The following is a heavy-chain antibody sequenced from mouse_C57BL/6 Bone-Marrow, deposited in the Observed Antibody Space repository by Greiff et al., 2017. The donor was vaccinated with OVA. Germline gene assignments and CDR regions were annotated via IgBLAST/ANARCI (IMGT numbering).Heavy chain of an antibody. CDR2: INPSSGYT. CDR1: GYTFTSYW. J-gene: IGHJ4*01. Sequence: QVQLQQSGAELAKPGASVKLSCKASGYTFTSYWMHWVKQRPGQGLEWIGYINPSSGYTKYNQKFKDKATLTADKSSSTAYMQLSSLTYEDSAVYYCARRISITTVVATDYYAMDYWGQGTSVTVSS. CDR3: ARRISITTVVATDYYAMDY. D-gene: IGHD1-1*01. V-gene: IGHV1-7*01.